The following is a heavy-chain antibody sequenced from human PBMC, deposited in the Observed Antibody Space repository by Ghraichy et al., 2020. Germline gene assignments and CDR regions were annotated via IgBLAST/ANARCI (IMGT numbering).Heavy chain of an antibody. CDR3: ATVRSRY. CDR2: ISSDSSTI. Sequence: VGSLRLSCAASGFTFSSFSMNWVRQAPGKGLEWVSYISSDSSTIYYADSVKGRFTISRDNAKNSLYLQMTSLRAEDTAVYYCATVRSRYWGQGTLVTVSS. J-gene: IGHJ4*02. CDR1: GFTFSSFS. V-gene: IGHV3-48*04. D-gene: IGHD1-26*01.